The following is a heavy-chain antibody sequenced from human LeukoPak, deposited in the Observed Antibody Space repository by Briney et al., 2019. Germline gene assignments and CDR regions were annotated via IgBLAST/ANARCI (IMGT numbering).Heavy chain of an antibody. D-gene: IGHD1-26*01. Sequence: GGSLRLSCAASGFTVSSNYMSWVRQAPGKGLEWVSVIYDDDNTYYADSVKGRFTTSRDNSKNTLFLQMNSLRAEDTAIYYCAKYGPQDSGSSHFDYWGQGALVTVSS. CDR2: IYDDDNT. CDR3: AKYGPQDSGSSHFDY. CDR1: GFTVSSNY. J-gene: IGHJ4*02. V-gene: IGHV3-53*01.